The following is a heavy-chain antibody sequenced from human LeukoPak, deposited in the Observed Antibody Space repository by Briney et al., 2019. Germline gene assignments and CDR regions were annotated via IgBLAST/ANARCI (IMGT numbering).Heavy chain of an antibody. CDR3: ATDFYDST. D-gene: IGHD3-22*01. J-gene: IGHJ5*02. CDR1: GFTFSNAW. CDR2: IRSNSDGGTI. V-gene: IGHV3-15*07. Sequence: PGGSLRLSCATSGFTFSNAWMNWVRQAPGKGLEWVGRIRSNSDGGTIDYAAPVKGRFTLSKDDSKTTLYLQMNSLQTEDTAVYYCATDFYDSTWGQGTLVTVSS.